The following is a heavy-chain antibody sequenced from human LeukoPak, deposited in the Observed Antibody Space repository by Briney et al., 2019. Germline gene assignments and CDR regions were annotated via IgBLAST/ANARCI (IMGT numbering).Heavy chain of an antibody. J-gene: IGHJ6*03. CDR1: GDSISSYY. Sequence: SETLSLTCTVSGDSISSYYWSWIRQPPGKALEWIGFIGYIYYSGSTNYNPSLKSRVTISVDTSKNRFSLKLSSVTAADTAVYYCARNPSARRSSYYYYYYMDVWGKGTTVTVSS. V-gene: IGHV4-59*01. CDR3: ARNPSARRSSYYYYYYMDV. CDR2: IYYSGST.